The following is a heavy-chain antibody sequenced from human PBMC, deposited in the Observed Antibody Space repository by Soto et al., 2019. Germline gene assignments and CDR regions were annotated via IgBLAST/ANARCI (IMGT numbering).Heavy chain of an antibody. Sequence: KPSETLSLTCTVSGGSISSYYWSWIRQPPGKGLEWIGYIYYSGSTNYNPSLKSRVTISVDTSKNQFSLKLSSVTAADTAVYYCARVGVYSSSWYDGDVDNWFDPWGQGTLVTVSS. CDR3: ARVGVYSSSWYDGDVDNWFDP. CDR2: IYYSGST. J-gene: IGHJ5*02. V-gene: IGHV4-59*01. D-gene: IGHD6-13*01. CDR1: GGSISSYY.